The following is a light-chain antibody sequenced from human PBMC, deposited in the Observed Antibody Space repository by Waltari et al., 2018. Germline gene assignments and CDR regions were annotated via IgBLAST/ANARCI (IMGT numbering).Light chain of an antibody. V-gene: IGLV2-14*03. CDR2: DVS. CDR3: SSYTSSSSVV. Sequence: QSALTQPASVSGSPGQSIAISCTGTSSDVGGYNYVSWYQQHPGKAPKLMIYDVSKRPSVVSNRFSCSKSGNTASLTISGLQAEDEADYYCSSYTSSSSVVFGGGTKLTVL. J-gene: IGLJ2*01. CDR1: SSDVGGYNY.